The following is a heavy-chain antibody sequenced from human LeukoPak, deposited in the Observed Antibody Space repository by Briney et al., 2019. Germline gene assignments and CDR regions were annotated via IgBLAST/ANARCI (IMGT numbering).Heavy chain of an antibody. V-gene: IGHV4-39*07. CDR2: INHSGST. CDR3: ARLGYCSSTSCYRGGRWFDP. CDR1: GGSISSSSYY. D-gene: IGHD2-2*03. J-gene: IGHJ5*02. Sequence: SETLSLTCTVSGGSISSSSYYWGWIRQPPGKGLEWIGEINHSGSTNYNPSLKSRVTISVDTSKNQFSLKLSSVTAADTAVYYCARLGYCSSTSCYRGGRWFDPWGQGTLVTVSS.